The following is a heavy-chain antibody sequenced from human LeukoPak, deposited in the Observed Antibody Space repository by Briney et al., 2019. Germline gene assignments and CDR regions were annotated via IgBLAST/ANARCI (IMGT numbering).Heavy chain of an antibody. CDR2: ISTEGSNK. D-gene: IGHD5-12*01. CDR1: GFTSSSYG. Sequence: GRSQRLFCAASGFTSSSYGQQWFRQAPDKGLDRAAAISTEGSNKYYAVAVKGRFTISRDDSKNTLYLQMNSLRAEDTAVYYCAKVDIVATIDAGRLVDYWGQGTLVTVSS. J-gene: IGHJ4*02. CDR3: AKVDIVATIDAGRLVDY. V-gene: IGHV3-30*18.